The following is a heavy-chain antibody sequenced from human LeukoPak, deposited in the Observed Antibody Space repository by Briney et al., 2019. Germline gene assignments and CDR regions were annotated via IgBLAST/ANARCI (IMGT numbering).Heavy chain of an antibody. CDR2: IIPILGIA. V-gene: IGHV1-69*02. CDR1: GGTFSSYT. Sequence: GASVKVSCKASGGTFSSYTISWVRQAPGQGLEWMGRIIPILGIANYAQKFQGRVTITADKSTSTACMELSSLRSGNTAVYYCARGGYYDSTYWGQGTLVTVSS. D-gene: IGHD3-3*01. CDR3: ARGGYYDSTY. J-gene: IGHJ4*02.